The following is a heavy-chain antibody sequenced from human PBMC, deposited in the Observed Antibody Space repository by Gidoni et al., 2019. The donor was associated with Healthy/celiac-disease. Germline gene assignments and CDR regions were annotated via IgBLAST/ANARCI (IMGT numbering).Heavy chain of an antibody. J-gene: IGHJ6*02. CDR1: GCTFSSYW. CDR2: IKQDGSEK. V-gene: IGHV3-7*01. D-gene: IGHD6-13*01. CDR3: ARGDSSSWPTYYYYGMDV. Sequence: EVQLVEPGGGLVQPGGSLRLSCPDSGCTFSSYWMSWVRQAPGKGLEWVANIKQDGSEKYYVDSVKGRFTISRDNAKNSLYLQMNSLGAEDTAVYYCARGDSSSWPTYYYYGMDVWGQGTTVTVSS.